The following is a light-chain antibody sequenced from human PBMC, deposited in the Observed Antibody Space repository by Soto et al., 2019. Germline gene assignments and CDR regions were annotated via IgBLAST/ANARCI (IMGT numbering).Light chain of an antibody. CDR2: AGS. V-gene: IGKV1-39*01. Sequence: IQSTQSPSSLSASVGDRATITCRASQSISRYLNWYQQKTGKDTKLMIYAGSSLQSGVPSRFSGSGSGKDFTINISSLQHEDFATYYCQQNYSTPLTFGQGTRLEI. J-gene: IGKJ5*01. CDR3: QQNYSTPLT. CDR1: QSISRY.